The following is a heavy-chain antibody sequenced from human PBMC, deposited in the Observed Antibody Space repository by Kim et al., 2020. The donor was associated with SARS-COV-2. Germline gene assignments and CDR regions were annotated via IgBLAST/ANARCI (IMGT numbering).Heavy chain of an antibody. CDR2: IYYSGST. V-gene: IGHV4-59*01. CDR3: ARSLWGSYRYRYYYYGMDV. Sequence: SETLSLTCTVSGGSISSYYWSWIRQPPGKGLEWIGYIYYSGSTNYNPSLKSRVTISVDTSKNQFSLKLSSVTAADTAVYYCARSLWGSYRYRYYYYGMDVWGQGTTVSVSS. J-gene: IGHJ6*02. D-gene: IGHD3-16*02. CDR1: GGSISSYY.